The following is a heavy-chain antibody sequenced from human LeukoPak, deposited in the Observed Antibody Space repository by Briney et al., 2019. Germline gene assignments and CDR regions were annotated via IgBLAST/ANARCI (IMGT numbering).Heavy chain of an antibody. CDR1: GDSITSSGVY. V-gene: IGHV4-39*01. CDR2: AYYGGDT. J-gene: IGHJ6*02. CDR3: ARLFSSGWPYFYGLGA. D-gene: IGHD6-19*01. Sequence: PSETLSLTCTVAGDSITSSGVYWGWVRQPPGKGLEWVGCAYYGGDTYSNPSPKSRITISFDTSKNQFSLGLSSVTAADTALYFCARLFSSGWPYFYGLGAWGQGTTVTVSS.